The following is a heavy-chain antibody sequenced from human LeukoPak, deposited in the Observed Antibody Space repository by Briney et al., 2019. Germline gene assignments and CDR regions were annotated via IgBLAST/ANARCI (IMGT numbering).Heavy chain of an antibody. Sequence: GGSLRLSCAASGFTFSSYGMHWVRQAPGKGLEWVAVISYDGSNKYYADSVKGRFTISRDNSKNTLYLQMNSLRAEDTAVCYCAKERGVTMIVVVRPLDYWGQGTLVTVSS. D-gene: IGHD3-22*01. CDR2: ISYDGSNK. V-gene: IGHV3-30*18. CDR3: AKERGVTMIVVVRPLDY. CDR1: GFTFSSYG. J-gene: IGHJ4*02.